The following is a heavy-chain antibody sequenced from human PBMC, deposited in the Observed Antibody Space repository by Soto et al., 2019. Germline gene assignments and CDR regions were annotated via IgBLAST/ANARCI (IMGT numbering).Heavy chain of an antibody. V-gene: IGHV2-5*02. J-gene: IGHJ3*01. CDR2: IYWDDDR. Sequence: QITLKESGPTLVKPTQALTLTCSFSGFSLTTLGVGVGWVRQPPGEALEWLALIYWDDDRQYSPSLKTRLTIAKDTSKNPVVLTMTNMDPVDTGTYYCAHSQLTTAANAFDVWGQGTIVTVSS. CDR1: GFSLTTLGVG. D-gene: IGHD1-1*01. CDR3: AHSQLTTAANAFDV.